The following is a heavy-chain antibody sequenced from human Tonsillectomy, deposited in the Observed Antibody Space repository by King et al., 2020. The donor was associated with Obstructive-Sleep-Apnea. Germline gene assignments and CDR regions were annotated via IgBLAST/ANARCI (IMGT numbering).Heavy chain of an antibody. D-gene: IGHD3-16*02. CDR3: ARDPEELSGAVFDY. CDR2: ISRSGSTI. J-gene: IGHJ4*02. Sequence: QLVQSGGGLVKPGGSLRLSCAASGFTFNDYYMIWIRQAPGKGLEWGSYISRSGSTIYYADSVKGRFTISRDNAKNSLYLQMNSLRAEDTAVYYCARDPEELSGAVFDYWGQGTLVTVSS. CDR1: GFTFNDYY. V-gene: IGHV3-11*01.